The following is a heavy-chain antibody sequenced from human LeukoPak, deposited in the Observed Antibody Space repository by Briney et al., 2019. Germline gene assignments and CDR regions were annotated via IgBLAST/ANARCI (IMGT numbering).Heavy chain of an antibody. CDR1: GYTFTYF. CDR3: ARGGGAAHFDY. Sequence: GTSVKVSSKASGYTFTYFMHWVRQAPGQGLEWMGWINPNNGDTNYAQELQGRVTMTTDTSISTAYMELSTLKSDDTAVYYCARGGGAAHFDYWGQGTLVTVSS. CDR2: INPNNGDT. J-gene: IGHJ4*02. D-gene: IGHD1-26*01. V-gene: IGHV1-2*02.